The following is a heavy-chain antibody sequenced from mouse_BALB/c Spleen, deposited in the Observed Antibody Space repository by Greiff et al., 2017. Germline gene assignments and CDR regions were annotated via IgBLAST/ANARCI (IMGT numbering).Heavy chain of an antibody. V-gene: IGHV1S137*01. CDR3: ARGELGREGFAY. D-gene: IGHD4-1*01. CDR2: ISTYYGDA. CDR1: GFNIKDTY. J-gene: IGHJ3*01. Sequence: QVQLQQSGAELVKPGASVKLSCTASGFNIKDTYMHWVKQSHAKSLEWIGVISTYYGDASYNQKFKGKATMTVDKSSSAAYMELARLTSEDSAIYYCARGELGREGFAYWGQGTLVTVSA.